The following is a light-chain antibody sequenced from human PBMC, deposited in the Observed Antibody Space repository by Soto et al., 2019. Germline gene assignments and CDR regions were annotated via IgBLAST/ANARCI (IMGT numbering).Light chain of an antibody. CDR1: QSVSSSY. Sequence: ELVLTQSPGTLSLSPGERATLSCRASQSVSSSYLAWYQQKPGQAPRLLIYGASSRATGIPDGFSGSGSGTDFTLTISRLEPEDFAVYYCQQYGSSPLTFGGGTKVDI. V-gene: IGKV3-20*01. CDR3: QQYGSSPLT. J-gene: IGKJ4*01. CDR2: GAS.